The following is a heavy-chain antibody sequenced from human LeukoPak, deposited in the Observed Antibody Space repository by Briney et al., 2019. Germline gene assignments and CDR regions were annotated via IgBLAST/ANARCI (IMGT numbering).Heavy chain of an antibody. Sequence: ASVKVPCKASGYTFTGYYMHWVRQAPGQGLEWMGWIKPNSGGTNYAQKFQGRVTMTRDTSISTAYMELSRLRSDDTAVYYCARSRELPNWFDPWGQGTLVTVSS. CDR1: GYTFTGYY. J-gene: IGHJ5*02. D-gene: IGHD2-21*01. CDR2: IKPNSGGT. CDR3: ARSRELPNWFDP. V-gene: IGHV1-2*02.